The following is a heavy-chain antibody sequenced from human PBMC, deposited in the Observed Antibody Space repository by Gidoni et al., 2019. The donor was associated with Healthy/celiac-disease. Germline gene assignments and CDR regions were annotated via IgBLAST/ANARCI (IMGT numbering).Heavy chain of an antibody. CDR3: AKDWGRGGSGSQQNYGMDV. D-gene: IGHD3-10*01. CDR1: GFTFSRYG. V-gene: IGHV3-30*18. CDR2: ISYDGSNK. J-gene: IGHJ6*02. Sequence: QVQLVESGGGVVQPGRSLRLSCAASGFTFSRYGMPWVRQAPGKGLEWVAVISYDGSNKYYADSVKGRFTIYRDNSKNTLYLQMNSLRAEDTAVYYCAKDWGRGGSGSQQNYGMDVWGQGTTVTVSS.